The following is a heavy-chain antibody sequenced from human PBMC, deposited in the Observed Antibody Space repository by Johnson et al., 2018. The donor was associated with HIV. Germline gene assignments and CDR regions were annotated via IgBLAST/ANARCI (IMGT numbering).Heavy chain of an antibody. Sequence: QVQLVESGGGLVQPGGSLRLSCAASGFTFSSYAMHWVRQAPGKGLEWVAFIRYDGSNKYYADSVKGRFTISRDNSKNTLYLQMNSLRIEDTAVYYCARGSRYTYDNDDVYLLQAFDVWGQGTVVTVSS. J-gene: IGHJ3*01. V-gene: IGHV3-30*02. CDR2: IRYDGSNK. CDR3: ARGSRYTYDNDDVYLLQAFDV. D-gene: IGHD3-16*01. CDR1: GFTFSSYA.